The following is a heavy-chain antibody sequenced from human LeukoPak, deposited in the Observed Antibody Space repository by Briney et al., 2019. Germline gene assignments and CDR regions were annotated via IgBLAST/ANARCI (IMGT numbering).Heavy chain of an antibody. CDR2: INSDGSST. V-gene: IGHV3-74*01. CDR1: GFTFSSYW. D-gene: IGHD4-23*01. Sequence: PGGSLRLSCAASGFTFSSYWMHWGRQAPGKGLVWVSHINSDGSSTNYADSVKGRFTISRDNAKNTLYLQMNTLRAEDTAVYYCARDLGLDYGGSQWGQGTLVTVSS. CDR3: ARDLGLDYGGSQ. J-gene: IGHJ4*02.